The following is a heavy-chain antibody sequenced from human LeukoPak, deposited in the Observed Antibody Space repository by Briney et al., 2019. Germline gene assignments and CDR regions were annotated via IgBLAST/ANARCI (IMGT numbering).Heavy chain of an antibody. V-gene: IGHV3-33*01. J-gene: IGHJ4*02. CDR2: IWYDGSNK. Sequence: GGSLRLSCAASGFTFSSYGMHWVRQAPGKGLEWVAVIWYDGSNKYYADSVKGRFTISRDNSKNTLYLQMNSLRAEDTAVYYCARGYCSGGSCYSGSVWGQGTLLSVS. CDR3: ARGYCSGGSCYSGSV. D-gene: IGHD2-15*01. CDR1: GFTFSSYG.